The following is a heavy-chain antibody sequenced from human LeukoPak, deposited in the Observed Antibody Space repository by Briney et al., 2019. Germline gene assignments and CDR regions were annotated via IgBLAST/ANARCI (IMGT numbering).Heavy chain of an antibody. CDR2: IKSKTDGGTT. V-gene: IGHV3-15*01. D-gene: IGHD5-24*01. Sequence: GGSLRLSCAASGYTFNNAWMSWVRQAPGKWLEWVGRIKSKTDGGTTDYAAPVKGRFTISRDDSKNTLYVQMNSLKTEDTAVYYCAKDDAWLQYNDWGQGTLVTVSS. CDR3: AKDDAWLQYND. CDR1: GYTFNNAW. J-gene: IGHJ4*02.